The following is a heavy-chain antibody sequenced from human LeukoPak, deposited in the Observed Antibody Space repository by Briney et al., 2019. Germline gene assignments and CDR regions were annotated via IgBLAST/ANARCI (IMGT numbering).Heavy chain of an antibody. CDR3: ARHDSLGYYVY. CDR1: GGSISSFY. CDR2: IHTSGST. V-gene: IGHV4-4*07. D-gene: IGHD3-22*01. Sequence: SETLSLTCTVSGGSISSFYWTWLRQPAGKGLEWIGRIHTSGSTDYNPSLRSRVAMSVDTSKNQFSLQLSAVTAADTAVHFCARHDSLGYYVYWGQGTLVTVSS. J-gene: IGHJ4*02.